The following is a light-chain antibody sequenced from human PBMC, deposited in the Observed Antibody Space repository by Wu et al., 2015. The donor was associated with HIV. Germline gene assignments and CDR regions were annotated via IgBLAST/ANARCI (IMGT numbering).Light chain of an antibody. CDR3: QQRLNWPLT. Sequence: EIVLTQSPATLSSSPGERATLSCRASQSLGTNLAWYQQKPGQAPRLLIYGASNRATGIPARFSGSGSGTDFILTISSLEPEDFATYSCQQRLNWPLTFGQGTRLEIK. CDR2: GAS. J-gene: IGKJ5*01. V-gene: IGKV3-11*01. CDR1: QSLGTN.